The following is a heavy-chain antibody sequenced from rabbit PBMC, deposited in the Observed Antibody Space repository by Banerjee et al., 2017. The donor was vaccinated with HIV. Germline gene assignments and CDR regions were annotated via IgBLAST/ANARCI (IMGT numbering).Heavy chain of an antibody. D-gene: IGHD4-2*01. CDR3: AREVWNVGSSSYTWFNL. J-gene: IGHJ4*01. V-gene: IGHV1S45*01. Sequence: QEQLEESGGDLVKPGASLTLTCTASGFSFSSSYWMCWVRQAPGKGLEWIACIYTGDGTILYATWAKGRFTISKTSSTTVTLQMTSLTAADTATYFCAREVWNVGSSSYTWFNLWGPGTLVTVS. CDR2: IYTGDGTI. CDR1: GFSFSSSYW.